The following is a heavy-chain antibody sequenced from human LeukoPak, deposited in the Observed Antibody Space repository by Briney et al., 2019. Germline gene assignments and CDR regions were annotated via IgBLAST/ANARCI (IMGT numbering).Heavy chain of an antibody. D-gene: IGHD3-22*01. CDR1: GGSFRGYY. V-gene: IGHV4-34*01. Sequence: SQTLSLTCAVYGGSFRGYYWSWIRQPPGKGLEWIGEIHHRGSTNYNPSLKSRVNISVDTSKNQFSLQLSSVTAADTAVYYCARAGFDSSGYYWDYWGQGTLVTVSS. CDR3: ARAGFDSSGYYWDY. CDR2: IHHRGST. J-gene: IGHJ4*02.